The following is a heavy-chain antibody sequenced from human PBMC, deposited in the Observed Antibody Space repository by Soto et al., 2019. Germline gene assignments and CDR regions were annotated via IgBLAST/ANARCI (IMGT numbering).Heavy chain of an antibody. V-gene: IGHV1-69*13. CDR2: IIPIFGTA. D-gene: IGHD5-12*01. CDR3: VHRRDGYNSAFFDY. Sequence: ASVKVSCKASGGTFSSYAISWVRQAPGQGLEWMGGIIPIFGTANYAQKFQGRVTITADESTSTAYMELSSLRSEDTAVYYCVHRRDGYNSAFFDYWGQGTLVTVSS. J-gene: IGHJ4*02. CDR1: GGTFSSYA.